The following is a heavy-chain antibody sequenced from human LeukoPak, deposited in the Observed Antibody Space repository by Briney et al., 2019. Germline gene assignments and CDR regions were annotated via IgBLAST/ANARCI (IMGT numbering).Heavy chain of an antibody. CDR2: ISYDGSNK. Sequence: GGSLRLSCAASGFTFSSYAMHWVRQAPGKGLEWVAVISYDGSNKYYADSVKGRFTISRDNSKNTLYLQMNSLRAEDTAVYYCARDSSFLPGIAVAGQGFDYWGQGTLVTVSS. V-gene: IGHV3-30-3*01. CDR1: GFTFSSYA. J-gene: IGHJ4*02. D-gene: IGHD6-19*01. CDR3: ARDSSFLPGIAVAGQGFDY.